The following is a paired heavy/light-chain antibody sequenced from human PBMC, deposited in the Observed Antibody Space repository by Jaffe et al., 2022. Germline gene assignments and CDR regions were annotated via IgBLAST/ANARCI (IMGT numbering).Heavy chain of an antibody. CDR2: LQHSGST. CDR1: AYSISSGYF. D-gene: IGHD5-12*01. CDR3: ARQSAGVATREGGDWFDP. Sequence: QVQLQESGPGLVKPSETLSLTCAVSAYSISSGYFWGWIRQPPGKGLEWIGSLQHSGSTYYNPSLKSRVTISVETSKNQFSLNLRSVTAADTAVYYCARQSAGVATREGGDWFDPWGQGTLVTVSS. V-gene: IGHV4-38-2*01. J-gene: IGHJ5*02.
Light chain of an antibody. J-gene: IGLJ3*02. CDR3: SSYTSSISWV. CDR1: SSDVGGYNY. Sequence: QSALTQPASVSGSPGQSITISCTGTSSDVGGYNYVSWYQHHPGKAPKLMIYDVSNRPSGVSNRFSGSKSGNTASLTISGLQAEDEANYYCSSYTSSISWVFGGGTKLTVL. V-gene: IGLV2-14*01. CDR2: DVS.